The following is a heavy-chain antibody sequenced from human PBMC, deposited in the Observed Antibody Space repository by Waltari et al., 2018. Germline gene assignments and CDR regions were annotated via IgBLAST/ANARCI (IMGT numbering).Heavy chain of an antibody. CDR1: GYTFTSYD. J-gene: IGHJ4*02. D-gene: IGHD3-10*01. Sequence: QVQLVQSGAEVKKPGASVKVSCKASGYTFTSYDINWVRQATGQGLEWMGWMNPNSGNTGYAQKFQGRVTITRNTSISTAYMELSSLRSEDTAVYYCARGPDYYGSGSYYNAFDYWGQGTLVTVSS. V-gene: IGHV1-8*03. CDR3: ARGPDYYGSGSYYNAFDY. CDR2: MNPNSGNT.